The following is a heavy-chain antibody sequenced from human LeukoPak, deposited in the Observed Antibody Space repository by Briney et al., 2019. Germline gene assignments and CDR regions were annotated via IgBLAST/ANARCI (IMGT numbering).Heavy chain of an antibody. CDR3: ARVKMVRGVITGAEGY. J-gene: IGHJ4*02. V-gene: IGHV1-18*01. Sequence: ASVKVSCKASGYTFTSYGISWVRQAPGQGLEWMGWISAYNGNTNYAQKLQGRVTMTTDTSTGTAYMELRSLRSDDTAVYYCARVKMVRGVITGAEGYWGQGTLVTVSS. D-gene: IGHD3-10*01. CDR2: ISAYNGNT. CDR1: GYTFTSYG.